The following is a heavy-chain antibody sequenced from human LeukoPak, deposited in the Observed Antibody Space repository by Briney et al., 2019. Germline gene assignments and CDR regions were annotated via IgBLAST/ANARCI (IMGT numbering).Heavy chain of an antibody. CDR3: ARDQGLVVPAAIDY. V-gene: IGHV3-21*01. J-gene: IGHJ4*02. CDR1: GFTFSSYS. D-gene: IGHD2-2*01. CDR2: ISSSSSYI. Sequence: GGSLSLSCAASGFTFSSYSMNWLRQPPGKGLEWVSSISSSSSYIYYADSVKGRFTISRDNAKNSLYLQTNSLRAEDTAVYYCARDQGLVVPAAIDYWGQGTLVTVSS.